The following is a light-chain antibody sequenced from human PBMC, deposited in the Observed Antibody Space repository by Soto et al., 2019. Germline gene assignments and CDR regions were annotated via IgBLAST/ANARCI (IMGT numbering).Light chain of an antibody. Sequence: DIQMTQSPSSLSASVADRVTNTCRASQSISSYLNWYQQKPGKAPKLLIYAASSLQSGVPSRSSGSVSGKDFTLTISSLQPEDFATYYCQQTYSTPLTFGGGTKVEIK. J-gene: IGKJ4*01. CDR2: AAS. V-gene: IGKV1-39*01. CDR3: QQTYSTPLT. CDR1: QSISSY.